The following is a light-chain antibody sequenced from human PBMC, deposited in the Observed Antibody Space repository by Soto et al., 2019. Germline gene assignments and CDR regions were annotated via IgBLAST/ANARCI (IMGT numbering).Light chain of an antibody. CDR3: QQRSNWPPFT. Sequence: EIVLTQSPATLSLSPGERATLSPRASQSVSSYLAWYQQKPGQAPRLLIYDASNRATGIPARFSGSGSGTDFTLTISSLEPEDFAVYYCQQRSNWPPFTFGGGTKVEIK. V-gene: IGKV3-11*01. CDR2: DAS. J-gene: IGKJ4*01. CDR1: QSVSSY.